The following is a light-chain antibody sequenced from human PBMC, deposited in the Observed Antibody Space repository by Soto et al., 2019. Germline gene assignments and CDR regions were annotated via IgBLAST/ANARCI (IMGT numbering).Light chain of an antibody. V-gene: IGKV3-20*01. CDR3: QQYYYIPRT. J-gene: IGKJ1*01. Sequence: VTQSPVTLSVSPGENVTLSCRTSHYVSTNFAWFQHKPGQSPRLLIYGASRRATGTPDRFRGSVSGRDFTLTISRLEPEDSAVYYCQQYYYIPRTFGRGTKLEI. CDR2: GAS. CDR1: HYVSTN.